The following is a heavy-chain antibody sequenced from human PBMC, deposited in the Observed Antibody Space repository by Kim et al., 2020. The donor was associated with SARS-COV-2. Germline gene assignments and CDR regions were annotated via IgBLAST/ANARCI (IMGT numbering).Heavy chain of an antibody. CDR2: IKSKTDGGTT. D-gene: IGHD6-6*01. CDR1: GFTFSNAW. J-gene: IGHJ4*02. V-gene: IGHV3-15*01. Sequence: GGSLRLSCAASGFTFSNAWMSWVRQAPGKGLECVGRIKSKTDGGTTDYAAPVKGRFTISRDDSKNTLYLQMNSLKTEDTAVYYCKRDSSSSRAYWGQGTLVTVSS. CDR3: KRDSSSSRAY.